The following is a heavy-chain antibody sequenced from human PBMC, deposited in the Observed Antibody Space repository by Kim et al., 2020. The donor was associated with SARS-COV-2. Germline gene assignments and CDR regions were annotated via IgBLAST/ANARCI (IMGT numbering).Heavy chain of an antibody. CDR2: IYYSGST. D-gene: IGHD2-15*01. J-gene: IGHJ4*02. CDR3: ESSRGTVVVDFATGIDY. V-gene: IGHV4-31*03. CDR1: GGSISSGCYY. Sequence: SETLSLTCTVSGGSISSGCYYWSWIRQHPGKGLEWIGYIYYSGSTYYNPSLKSRVTISVDTSKNQLSLKLRTVTAADTGVYYCESSRGTVVVDFATGIDYWGQGTLVNVSS.